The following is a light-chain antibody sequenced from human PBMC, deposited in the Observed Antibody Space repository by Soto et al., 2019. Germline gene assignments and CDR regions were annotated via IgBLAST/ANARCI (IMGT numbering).Light chain of an antibody. J-gene: IGKJ4*01. CDR3: QQRSNWHPP. Sequence: EIVLTQSPATLSFSPRERATLSCRASQGVSSYLAGYQQKPGQAPRLLIYDASNRATGIPARFSGSGPGTDFTLTISSLEPEDIAVYYCQQRSNWHPPFGGGTKVEIK. V-gene: IGKV3D-11*01. CDR2: DAS. CDR1: QGVSSY.